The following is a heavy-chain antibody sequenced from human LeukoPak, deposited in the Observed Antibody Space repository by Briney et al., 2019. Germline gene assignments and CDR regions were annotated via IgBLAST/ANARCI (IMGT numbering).Heavy chain of an antibody. CDR3: AKFLWDSRGYYHLLDY. CDR1: GFTFSSYA. J-gene: IGHJ4*02. CDR2: ISGSGGST. V-gene: IGHV3-23*01. D-gene: IGHD3-22*01. Sequence: GGSLRLSCAASGFTFSSYAMSWVRQAPGKGLEWVSGISGSGGSTYYADSGKGRFTISRDNSKNTLYLQMNSLRAEDTAVYYCAKFLWDSRGYYHLLDYWGQGTLVTVSS.